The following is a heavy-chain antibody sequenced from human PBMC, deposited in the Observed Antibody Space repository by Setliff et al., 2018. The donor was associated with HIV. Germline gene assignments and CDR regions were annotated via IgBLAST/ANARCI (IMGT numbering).Heavy chain of an antibody. D-gene: IGHD4-4*01. CDR2: INHSGGT. CDR1: GYSISSGYY. J-gene: IGHJ4*02. V-gene: IGHV4-38-2*02. Sequence: SETLSLTCTVSGYSISSGYYWGWIRQPPGKGLEWIGEINHSGGTNYNPSLKSRVTISVDRSKNQFALKLSSVTAADTAVYYCARLPRVTMGNYLYYFDYWGQGTLVTVSS. CDR3: ARLPRVTMGNYLYYFDY.